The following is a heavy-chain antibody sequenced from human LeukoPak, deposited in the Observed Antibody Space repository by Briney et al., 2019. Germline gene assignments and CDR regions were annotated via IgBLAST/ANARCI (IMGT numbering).Heavy chain of an antibody. D-gene: IGHD4-17*01. J-gene: IGHJ4*02. CDR2: IYPDDSDT. CDR1: GYRFTNQW. Sequence: GESLKISCKGSGYRFTNQWIGWVRQMPGKGLEWMGIIYPDDSDTAYSPSFKGQVTISADKSISTAYLQWSSLQASDSAMYYCARFFGYGDPKFDFCGQGTLVTVSS. V-gene: IGHV5-51*01. CDR3: ARFFGYGDPKFDF.